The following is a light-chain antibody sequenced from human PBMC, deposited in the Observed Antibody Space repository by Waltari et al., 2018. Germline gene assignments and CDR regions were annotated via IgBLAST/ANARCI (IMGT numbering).Light chain of an antibody. Sequence: SYELTQPPAVSVSPGQTARTTCSGDPWPKDDPRWYQQKPGQVPVLVMYKDTERPSGIPERFSGSTSGTTVTLTIGGVQAEDEADYYCQSADTSGSWVFGGGTKLAVL. V-gene: IGLV3-25*03. CDR2: KDT. CDR3: QSADTSGSWV. J-gene: IGLJ3*02. CDR1: PWPKDD.